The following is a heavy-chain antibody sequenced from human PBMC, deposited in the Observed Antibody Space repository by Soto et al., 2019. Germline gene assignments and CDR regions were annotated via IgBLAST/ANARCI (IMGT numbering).Heavy chain of an antibody. CDR1: GFTFSSYW. CDR3: AVAAGFDYGAYFDS. D-gene: IGHD3-10*01. V-gene: IGHV3-74*01. Sequence: PGESLKISCAASGFTFSSYWMHWVREAPGKGLEWVSRVTGDGSHTIYADSVRGRFTISRDNTKNTLYLQMNSLRAEDTAIYYCAVAAGFDYGAYFDSWGQGTLVTVSS. J-gene: IGHJ4*02. CDR2: VTGDGSHT.